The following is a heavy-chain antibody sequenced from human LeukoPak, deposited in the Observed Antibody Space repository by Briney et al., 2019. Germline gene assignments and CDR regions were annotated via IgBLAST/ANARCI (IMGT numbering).Heavy chain of an antibody. CDR1: GGSISSSSYY. J-gene: IGHJ4*02. D-gene: IGHD2-15*01. CDR2: IYYSGST. V-gene: IGHV4-39*07. CDR3: ARVGWWVDY. Sequence: SETLSLTCTVSGGSISSSSYYWGWIRQPPGKGLEWIGSIYYSGSTYYNPSLKSRVTISVDTSKNQFSLKLSSVTAADTAVYYCARVGWWVDYWGQGTLVTVSS.